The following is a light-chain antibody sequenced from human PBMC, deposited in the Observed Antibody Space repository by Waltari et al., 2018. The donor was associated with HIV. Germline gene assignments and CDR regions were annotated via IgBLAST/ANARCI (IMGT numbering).Light chain of an antibody. Sequence: QSVLTQPPSVSGAPGQRVTISCTGSFPNIGAGYDVHWYQHLPGAAPKPLIFANSNRPSGVPDRFSGSKSVTSASLAITGLRAEDEADYYCQSYDSSLSGSVFGTGTKVTVL. CDR1: FPNIGAGYD. CDR3: QSYDSSLSGSV. V-gene: IGLV1-40*01. CDR2: ANS. J-gene: IGLJ1*01.